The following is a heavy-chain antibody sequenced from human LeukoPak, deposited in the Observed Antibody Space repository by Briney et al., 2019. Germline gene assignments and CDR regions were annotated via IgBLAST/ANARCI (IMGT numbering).Heavy chain of an antibody. CDR3: ARDRVQLWPDAFDI. CDR2: ISSSSSTI. V-gene: IGHV3-48*01. Sequence: GGSLRLSCAASGFTFSSYSMNWVRQAPGKGLEWVSYISSSSSTIYYADSVKGRFTISRDNAKNSLYLQMNSLRAEDTAVYYCARDRVQLWPDAFDIWGQGIMVTVSS. CDR1: GFTFSSYS. J-gene: IGHJ3*02. D-gene: IGHD5-18*01.